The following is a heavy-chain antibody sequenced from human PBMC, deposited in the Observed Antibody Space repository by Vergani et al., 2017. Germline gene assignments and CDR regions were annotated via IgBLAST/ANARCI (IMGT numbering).Heavy chain of an antibody. CDR2: ISGSGGST. J-gene: IGHJ4*02. CDR3: ASYVREMYYFDY. CDR1: GFTFSSYA. D-gene: IGHD3-10*02. V-gene: IGHV3-23*04. Sequence: EVQLVESGGGLVKPGGSLRLSCAASGFTFSSYAMSWVRQAPGKGLEWVSAISGSGGSTYYADSVKGRFTISRDNSKNTLYLQMNSLRAEDTAVYYCASYVREMYYFDYWGQGTLVTVSS.